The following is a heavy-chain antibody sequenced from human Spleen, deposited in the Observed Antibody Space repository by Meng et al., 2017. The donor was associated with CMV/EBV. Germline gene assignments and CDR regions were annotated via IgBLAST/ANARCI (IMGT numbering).Heavy chain of an antibody. CDR3: AKDAEYATSWYYRFEH. D-gene: IGHD6-13*01. CDR2: ISTFDGNT. V-gene: IGHV1-18*01. Sequence: QVQLVQSGPEVKKPGASVRVSCKASGYTFTTYGIAWVRQAPGQGLEWMGWISTFDGNTNYAKKFQDRVAMTTDASTSTVYMELRSLTSDDTAVYYCAKDAEYATSWYYRFEHWGQGTLVTVSS. CDR1: GYTFTTYG. J-gene: IGHJ5*02.